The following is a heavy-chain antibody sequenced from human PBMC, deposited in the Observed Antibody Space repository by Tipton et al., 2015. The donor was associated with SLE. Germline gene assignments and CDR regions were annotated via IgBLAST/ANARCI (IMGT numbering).Heavy chain of an antibody. V-gene: IGHV1-2*02. D-gene: IGHD6-19*01. CDR1: GYTFTGYY. CDR3: ARDLGASRAGY. CDR2: INPNSGDT. Sequence: QLVQSGPEVKKPGASVKVSCKASGYTFTGYYMHWVRQAPGQGLEWMGWINPNSGDTNYAQKFQGRVTMTRDTSISTAYMELSRLRREVPGVYYWARDLGASRAGYWGPGTLVP. J-gene: IGHJ4*02.